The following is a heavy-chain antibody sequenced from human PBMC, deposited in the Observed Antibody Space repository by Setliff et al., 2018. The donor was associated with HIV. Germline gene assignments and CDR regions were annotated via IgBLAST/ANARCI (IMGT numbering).Heavy chain of an antibody. Sequence: PLETLSLTCSVSGGSITSNSFYWGWIRQPPGKGLEWIGSVYYSGSTYYNPSLKSRLTISVDTSKNQFSLKLSSVTAADTAVYYCARGSSLHLAYWGQGTLVTVSS. CDR2: VYYSGST. CDR3: ARGSSLHLAY. CDR1: GGSITSNSFY. V-gene: IGHV4-39*01. D-gene: IGHD6-6*01. J-gene: IGHJ4*02.